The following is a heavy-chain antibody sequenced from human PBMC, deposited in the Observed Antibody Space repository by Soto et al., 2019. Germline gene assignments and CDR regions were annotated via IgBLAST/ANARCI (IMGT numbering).Heavy chain of an antibody. V-gene: IGHV1-18*04. J-gene: IGHJ4*02. CDR3: AREAAAGTIADY. Sequence: GASVKVSCKTSGYLFTDYGITWVRQAPGQGLEWMGWTSSYLGNTKYAQKLQGRVTMTSDTSTNTAYMEPRSLRSDDTAVYYCAREAAAGTIADYWGQGTLVTVSS. CDR2: TSSYLGNT. CDR1: GYLFTDYG. D-gene: IGHD6-25*01.